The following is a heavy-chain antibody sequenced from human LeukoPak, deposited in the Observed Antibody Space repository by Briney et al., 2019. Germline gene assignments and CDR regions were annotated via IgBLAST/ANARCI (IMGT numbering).Heavy chain of an antibody. CDR2: MNIDGSEK. J-gene: IGHJ4*02. V-gene: IGHV3-7*01. Sequence: GVSLRLSCAASGFTFSSYWMGWVRQAPGKRLEWVANMNIDGSEKYYADSVRGRFTISRDNARNSVYLQMNSLRVEDTAVYYCARENYYDSSGYSDYWGQGTLVTVSS. CDR1: GFTFSSYW. CDR3: ARENYYDSSGYSDY. D-gene: IGHD3-22*01.